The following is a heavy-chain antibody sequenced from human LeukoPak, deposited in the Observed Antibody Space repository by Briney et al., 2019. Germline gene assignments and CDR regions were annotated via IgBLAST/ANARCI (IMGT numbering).Heavy chain of an antibody. V-gene: IGHV3-9*01. CDR2: ISWNSGSI. J-gene: IGHJ4*02. CDR3: AKGALYGSGSLVEHFDY. Sequence: PGGSLRLSCAASGFTFDDYAKHWVRQAPGKGLEWVSGISWNSGSIGYADSVKGRFTISRDNAKNSLYLQMNSLRAEDTALYYCAKGALYGSGSLVEHFDYWGQGTLVTVSS. CDR1: GFTFDDYA. D-gene: IGHD3-10*01.